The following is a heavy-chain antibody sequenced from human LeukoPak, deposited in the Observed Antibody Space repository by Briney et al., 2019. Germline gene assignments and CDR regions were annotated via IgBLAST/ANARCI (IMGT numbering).Heavy chain of an antibody. D-gene: IGHD3-22*01. CDR3: ARGRYYYDSSGYDY. J-gene: IGHJ4*02. V-gene: IGHV1-2*04. Sequence: GASVKVSCKASGYTFTGYYMHWVRQAPGQGLEWMGWINPNSGGTNYAQKFQGWVTMTRDTSISTAYMELSRLRSDDTAVYYCARGRYYYDSSGYDYWGQGTLVTVSS. CDR2: INPNSGGT. CDR1: GYTFTGYY.